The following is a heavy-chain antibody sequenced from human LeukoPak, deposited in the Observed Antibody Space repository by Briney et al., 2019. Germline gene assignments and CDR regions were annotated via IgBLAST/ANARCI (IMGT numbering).Heavy chain of an antibody. CDR2: ISGSGGNT. CDR1: GFTFSSYA. Sequence: GGSLRLSCAASGFTFSSYAMSWVRQAPGKGLEWVSAISGSGGNTYYADSVKGRFTISRGSSKNTLYLQMNSLRAEDTAVYYCARVRVVAATSRWFDPWGQGTLVTVSS. J-gene: IGHJ5*02. D-gene: IGHD2-15*01. V-gene: IGHV3-23*01. CDR3: ARVRVVAATSRWFDP.